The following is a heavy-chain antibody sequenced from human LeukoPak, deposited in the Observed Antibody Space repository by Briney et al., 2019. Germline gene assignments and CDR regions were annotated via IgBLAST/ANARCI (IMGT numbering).Heavy chain of an antibody. V-gene: IGHV4-30-4*01. J-gene: IGHJ4*02. CDR2: IYYSGST. CDR3: ARGRQIVVVPAAEYYFDY. CDR1: GGSISSGDYY. D-gene: IGHD2-2*01. Sequence: SQTLSLTCTVSGGSISSGDYYWSWIRQPPGKGLEWIGYIYYSGSTYHNPSLKSRVTISVDTSKNQFSLKLSSVTAADTAVYYCARGRQIVVVPAAEYYFDYWGQGTLVTVSS.